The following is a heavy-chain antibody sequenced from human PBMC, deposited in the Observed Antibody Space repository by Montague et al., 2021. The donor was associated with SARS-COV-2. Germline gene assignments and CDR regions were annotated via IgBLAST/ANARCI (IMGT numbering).Heavy chain of an antibody. D-gene: IGHD3-10*01. CDR1: GGSFSGYY. Sequence: SETLSLTCAVYGGSFSGYYWSWIRQPPEKGLEWIGEINQSGRTNSNPSLKSRVIISVDTSKNQFSLKLSSVTAADTAVYYCARRGSSVWGVTVSAELDYWGKGILVIVSS. CDR2: INQSGRT. V-gene: IGHV4-34*01. J-gene: IGHJ4*02. CDR3: ARRGSSVWGVTVSAELDY.